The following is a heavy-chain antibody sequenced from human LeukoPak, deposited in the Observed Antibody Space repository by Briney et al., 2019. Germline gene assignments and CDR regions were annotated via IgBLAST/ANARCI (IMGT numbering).Heavy chain of an antibody. CDR3: ASWGLRGAGYFDY. J-gene: IGHJ4*02. Sequence: ASVKVSCKASGYTFTNFYVHWVRQAPGQGLEWMGMINPSGGSISYAQSFRGRVTMTSDTSTTTVYMELSSLRSEDMAVYYCASWGLRGAGYFDYWGQGTLVTVSS. CDR2: INPSGGSI. CDR1: GYTFTNFY. V-gene: IGHV1-46*01. D-gene: IGHD7-27*01.